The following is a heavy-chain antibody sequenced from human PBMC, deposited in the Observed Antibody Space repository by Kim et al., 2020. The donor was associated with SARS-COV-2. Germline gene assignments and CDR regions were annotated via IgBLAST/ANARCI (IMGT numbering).Heavy chain of an antibody. V-gene: IGHV3-11*06. J-gene: IGHJ6*02. D-gene: IGHD3-10*01. CDR3: ARDLTMVRGVLYYGMDV. Sequence: VKGRFTISRDNAKSSLYLQMNSLRAEDTAIYYCARDLTMVRGVLYYGMDVWGQGTTVTVSS.